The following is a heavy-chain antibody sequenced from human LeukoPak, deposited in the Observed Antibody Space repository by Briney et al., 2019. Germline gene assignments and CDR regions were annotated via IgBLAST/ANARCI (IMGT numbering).Heavy chain of an antibody. CDR3: AGTSGYGYNFDY. CDR2: INPNSGGT. Sequence: ASVKVSCKASGYSFTSYGFAWVRQAPGQGLEWMGWINPNSGGTNYAQKFQGRVTMTRDTSISTAYMELSRLRSDDTAVYYCAGTSGYGYNFDYWGQGTLVTVSS. V-gene: IGHV1-2*02. J-gene: IGHJ4*02. CDR1: GYSFTSYG. D-gene: IGHD5-18*01.